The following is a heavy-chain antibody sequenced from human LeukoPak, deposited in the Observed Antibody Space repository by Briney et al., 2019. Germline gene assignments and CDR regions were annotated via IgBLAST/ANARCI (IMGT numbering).Heavy chain of an antibody. D-gene: IGHD3-10*01. CDR1: GFTFSSYG. CDR3: ARDLPIQHYGSGSYSSNY. CDR2: ISSSSYI. V-gene: IGHV3-21*01. J-gene: IGHJ4*02. Sequence: PGGSLRLSCAASGFTFSSYGMHWVRQAPGKGLEWVSSISSSSYIYYADSVKGRFTISRDNAKNSLYLQMNSLRAEDTAVYYCARDLPIQHYGSGSYSSNYWGQGTLVTVSS.